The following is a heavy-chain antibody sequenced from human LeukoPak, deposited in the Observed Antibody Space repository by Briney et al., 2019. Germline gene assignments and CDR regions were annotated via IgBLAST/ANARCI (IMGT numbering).Heavy chain of an antibody. CDR2: MYHSGST. D-gene: IGHD3-22*01. CDR1: GYSISTGYY. J-gene: IGHJ5*02. Sequence: SETLSLTCTVSGYSISTGYYWGWIRQPPGKGLEWIGSMYHSGSTYYNPSLKSRVTMSADTSKNQFSLKLNSVTAADTAVYYCARAPDYYDSSGYYYSYWFDPWGQGTLVTVSS. V-gene: IGHV4-38-2*02. CDR3: ARAPDYYDSSGYYYSYWFDP.